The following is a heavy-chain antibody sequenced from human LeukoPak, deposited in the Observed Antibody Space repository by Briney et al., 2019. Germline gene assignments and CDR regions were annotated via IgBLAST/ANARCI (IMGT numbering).Heavy chain of an antibody. D-gene: IGHD5-12*01. V-gene: IGHV3-9*01. Sequence: PGRSLRLSCAASGFTFDDYAMHWVRQAPGKGLEWFSGISWNSGSIGYADSVKGRFTISRDNAKNSLYLQMNSLRAEDTAVYYCAKDGGLRGNDYWGQGTLVTVSS. J-gene: IGHJ4*02. CDR1: GFTFDDYA. CDR2: ISWNSGSI. CDR3: AKDGGLRGNDY.